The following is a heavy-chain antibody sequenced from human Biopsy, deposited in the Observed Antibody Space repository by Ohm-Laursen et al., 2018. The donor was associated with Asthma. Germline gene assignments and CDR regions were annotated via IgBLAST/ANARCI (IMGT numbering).Heavy chain of an antibody. Sequence: SLRLSCAASEFSFSHYPMHWVRQAPGKGLEWVGVISKDASTQDYADSVKGRFTMARDNSKNTLDLQMNSLREEGTAVYYCVRDGTDDAFDIWGQGTVVSVSS. D-gene: IGHD1-1*01. V-gene: IGHV3-30*01. CDR1: EFSFSHYP. CDR2: ISKDASTQ. CDR3: VRDGTDDAFDI. J-gene: IGHJ3*02.